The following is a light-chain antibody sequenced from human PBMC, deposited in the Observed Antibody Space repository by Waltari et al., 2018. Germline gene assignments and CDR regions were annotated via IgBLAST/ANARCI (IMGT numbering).Light chain of an antibody. CDR3: CSFAGRGFSVI. J-gene: IGLJ2*01. V-gene: IGLV2-23*02. CDR2: EVT. CDR1: SSDVGKYTL. Sequence: QSALTQPASVSGSPGQSITIYCTGTSSDVGKYTLVSWYQQHPGEVPKLMIYEVTKRPSGVSDRFSGSKSGNTASLTISGLQAEDEADYFCCSFAGRGFSVIFGGGTKLTVL.